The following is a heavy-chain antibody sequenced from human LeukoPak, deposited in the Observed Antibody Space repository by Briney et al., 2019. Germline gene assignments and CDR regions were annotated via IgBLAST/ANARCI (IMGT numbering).Heavy chain of an antibody. D-gene: IGHD1-26*01. V-gene: IGHV3-23*01. CDR3: AKGRGWEASYYYYYMDV. Sequence: GSLRLSCAASGFTFDNYAMSWVRQAPGKGLEWVSAISVSATTYYADSVMGRFTISRDNSKNTLYLQMNSLRAEDTAVYYCAKGRGWEASYYYYYMDVWGKGTTVTISS. CDR1: GFTFDNYA. J-gene: IGHJ6*03. CDR2: ISVSATT.